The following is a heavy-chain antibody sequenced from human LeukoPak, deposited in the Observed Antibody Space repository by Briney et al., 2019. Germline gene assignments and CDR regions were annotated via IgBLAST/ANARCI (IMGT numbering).Heavy chain of an antibody. CDR1: GFTFSRYG. V-gene: IGHV3-30*02. CDR2: TRFDGKNK. Sequence: GGSLRLSCAASGFTFSRYGMHWVRQAPGKGLEWVSFTRFDGKNKYYADSVKGRFTISKDSSKNTLYLEMNSLRPEDTAMYYCAKGRATAVANWYFGLWGRGTPVTVSS. D-gene: IGHD5-18*01. CDR3: AKGRATAVANWYFGL. J-gene: IGHJ2*01.